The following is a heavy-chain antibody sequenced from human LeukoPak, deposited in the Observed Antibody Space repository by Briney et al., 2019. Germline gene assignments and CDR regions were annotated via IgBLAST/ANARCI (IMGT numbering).Heavy chain of an antibody. D-gene: IGHD3-10*01. Sequence: GASVKVSCKASGYTFIGYYMHWVRQAPGQGLEWMGWINPNSGATNYAQKFQGRVTMTRDMSITTVYIEVRRLRSDDTAVYYCARGGFGEPFVWGQGTLVTVSS. CDR1: GYTFIGYY. J-gene: IGHJ4*02. CDR3: ARGGFGEPFV. V-gene: IGHV1-2*02. CDR2: INPNSGAT.